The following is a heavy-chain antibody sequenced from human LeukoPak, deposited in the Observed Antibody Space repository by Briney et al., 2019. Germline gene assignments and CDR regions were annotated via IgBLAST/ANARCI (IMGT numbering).Heavy chain of an antibody. V-gene: IGHV1-2*02. D-gene: IGHD4-17*01. J-gene: IGHJ4*02. Sequence: ASVKVSCKASGYTFTSYDIHWVRLAPGQGLEWMGWINPNSGGTNYAQKFQGRVTMTRDTSISTAYMELSRLTSDDTAMYYCARDITPDTTVTTNDWGQGTLVTVSS. CDR3: ARDITPDTTVTTND. CDR2: INPNSGGT. CDR1: GYTFTSYD.